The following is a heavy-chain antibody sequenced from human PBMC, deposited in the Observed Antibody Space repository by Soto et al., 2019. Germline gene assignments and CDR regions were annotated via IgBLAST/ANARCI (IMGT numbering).Heavy chain of an antibody. D-gene: IGHD3-10*01. CDR2: ISGSGGST. CDR1: GFTFSRYA. CDR3: ARPFVRFGVEGYFDY. V-gene: IGHV3-23*01. J-gene: IGHJ4*02. Sequence: EVQLLESGGGLVQPGGSLRLSCAASGFTFSRYAMSWVRQAPGKGLEWVSAISGSGGSTYYADSVKGRFTISRDNSKNTLYLQMNSLRAEDTAVYYCARPFVRFGVEGYFDYWGQGTLVTVSS.